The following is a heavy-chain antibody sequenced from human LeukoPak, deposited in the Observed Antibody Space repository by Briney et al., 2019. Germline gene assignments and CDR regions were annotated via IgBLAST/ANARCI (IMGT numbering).Heavy chain of an antibody. CDR3: AKMTTVTLSNTYFDY. J-gene: IGHJ4*02. CDR1: GFTFSSYA. D-gene: IGHD4-17*01. CDR2: ISGSGGST. Sequence: GGSLRLSCAGSGFTFSSYAMSWVRQAPGKGLEWVSAISGSGGSTYYADSVKGRFTISIHNSKNTLYLQMNSLRAEDTAVYYCAKMTTVTLSNTYFDYWGQGTLVTVSS. V-gene: IGHV3-23*01.